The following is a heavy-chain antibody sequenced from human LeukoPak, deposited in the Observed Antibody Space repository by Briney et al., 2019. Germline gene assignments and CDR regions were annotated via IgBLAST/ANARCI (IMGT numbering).Heavy chain of an antibody. D-gene: IGHD4-11*01. CDR2: ISASGST. V-gene: IGHV4-4*07. J-gene: IGHJ4*02. CDR1: GGSITTYY. Sequence: SETLSLTCAVSGGSITTYYWSWIRQSAGKGLEWIGRISASGSTNYNPSLRGRVSMSVDTSNNHFSLSLTSVTAADPAIYYCARDKDYILDYWGQGTLVTVSS. CDR3: ARDKDYILDY.